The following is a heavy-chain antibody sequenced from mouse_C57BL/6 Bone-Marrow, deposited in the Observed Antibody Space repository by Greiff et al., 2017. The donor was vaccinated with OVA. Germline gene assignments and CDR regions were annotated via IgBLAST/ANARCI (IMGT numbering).Heavy chain of an antibody. CDR1: GYTFTSYG. Sequence: QVQLQQSGAELARPGASVKLSCKASGYTFTSYGIRWVKQRPGQGLEWIGEIYPRSGNTYYNEKFKGKATLTADKSSSTAYMELRSLTSEDSAVYFCARSGYYGSSYWFAYWGQGTLVTVSA. D-gene: IGHD1-1*01. V-gene: IGHV1-81*01. CDR3: ARSGYYGSSYWFAY. CDR2: IYPRSGNT. J-gene: IGHJ3*01.